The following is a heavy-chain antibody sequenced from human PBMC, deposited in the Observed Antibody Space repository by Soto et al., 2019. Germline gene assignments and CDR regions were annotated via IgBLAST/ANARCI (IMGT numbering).Heavy chain of an antibody. J-gene: IGHJ5*02. V-gene: IGHV3-23*01. Sequence: GGSLRLSCAASGFTFSSYAMSWVRQAPGKGLEWVSAISGSGGSTYYADSVKGRFTISRDNSKNTLYLQMNSLRAEDTAVYYCAKLGFITIFPTRLDPWGQGTLVTVSS. CDR2: ISGSGGST. D-gene: IGHD3-3*01. CDR3: AKLGFITIFPTRLDP. CDR1: GFTFSSYA.